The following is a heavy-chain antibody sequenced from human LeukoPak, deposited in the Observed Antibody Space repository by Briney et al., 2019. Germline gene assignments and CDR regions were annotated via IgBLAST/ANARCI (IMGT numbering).Heavy chain of an antibody. J-gene: IGHJ4*02. V-gene: IGHV4-39*07. CDR1: GASITSSIYF. D-gene: IGHD2-2*01. Sequence: SETLSLTCTVSGASITSSIYFWGWLRQSPGKGLEWIGSIYYSGSTYYNPSLKSRVTISVETSKIQFSLKLSSVTAADSAVYYCARDSCSSTSCRRKFDNWGQGTLVTVSS. CDR3: ARDSCSSTSCRRKFDN. CDR2: IYYSGST.